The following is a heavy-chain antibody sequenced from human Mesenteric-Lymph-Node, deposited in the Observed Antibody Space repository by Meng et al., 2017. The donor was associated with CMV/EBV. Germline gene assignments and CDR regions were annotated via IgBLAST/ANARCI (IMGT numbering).Heavy chain of an antibody. CDR2: INPSGGST. CDR1: GYTFTSYD. Sequence: ASVKVSCKASGYTFTSYDINWVRQATGQGLEWMGIINPSGGSTSYAQKFQGRVTMTRDTSTSTVYMELSSLRSEDTAVYYCAKEGMRIVVVPAAGMDVWGQGTTVTVSS. CDR3: AKEGMRIVVVPAAGMDV. D-gene: IGHD2-2*01. V-gene: IGHV1-46*01. J-gene: IGHJ6*02.